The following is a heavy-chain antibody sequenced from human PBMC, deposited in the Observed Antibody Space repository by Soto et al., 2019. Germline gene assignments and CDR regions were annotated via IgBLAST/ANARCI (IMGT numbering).Heavy chain of an antibody. CDR2: ISGSGGST. J-gene: IGHJ5*02. V-gene: IGHV3-23*01. D-gene: IGHD3-22*01. CDR3: AKSGDRSGYYDNWFDT. Sequence: EVQLLESGGGLVQPGGSLRLSCAASGFTFSSYAMSWVRQAPGKGLEWVSAISGSGGSTYYADSVRGRFTISRDNSKNTLYLQMNSLRAEDTAVYYCAKSGDRSGYYDNWFDTWGQGTLVTVSS. CDR1: GFTFSSYA.